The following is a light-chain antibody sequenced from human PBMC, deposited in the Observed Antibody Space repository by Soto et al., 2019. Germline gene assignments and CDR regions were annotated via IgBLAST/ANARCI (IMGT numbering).Light chain of an antibody. V-gene: IGLV2-14*01. CDR1: SSDVGGYNY. Sequence: QSVLTQPASVSGSPGQSITISCTGTSSDVGGYNYVSWYQQHPGKAPKLMIYDVINRPSGVSNRFSGSKSGNTASLTLSGLQAEDEDEYYCSSYTGITTHDVFGTGTKVTVL. CDR2: DVI. J-gene: IGLJ1*01. CDR3: SSYTGITTHDV.